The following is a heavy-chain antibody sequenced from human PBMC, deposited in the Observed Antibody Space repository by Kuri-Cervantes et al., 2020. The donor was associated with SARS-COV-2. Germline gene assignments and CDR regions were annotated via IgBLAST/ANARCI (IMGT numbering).Heavy chain of an antibody. J-gene: IGHJ1*01. Sequence: ASVKVSCKASGYTFTGYYMLWVRQAPGQGLEWMGWINPNSGGTNYAQKFQGRVTMTRDTSISTAYMELSRLRSDDTAVYYCARSVPAVGAEYFQHWGQGTLVTVSS. CDR1: GYTFTGYY. CDR3: ARSVPAVGAEYFQH. CDR2: INPNSGGT. D-gene: IGHD2-2*01. V-gene: IGHV1-2*02.